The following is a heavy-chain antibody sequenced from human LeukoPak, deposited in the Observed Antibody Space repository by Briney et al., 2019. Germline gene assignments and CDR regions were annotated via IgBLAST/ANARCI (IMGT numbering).Heavy chain of an antibody. V-gene: IGHV3-74*01. J-gene: IGHJ4*02. D-gene: IGHD1-7*01. CDR3: ATGNYNRPFDY. Sequence: GGSLRLSCAAPGFTFSDYWMHWVRQAPGKGLVRVSRIKSDGGLTNYADSVKGRFTISRDNTKNTLYLQLNSLRAEDTAVYYCATGNYNRPFDYWGQGTLVTVSS. CDR1: GFTFSDYW. CDR2: IKSDGGLT.